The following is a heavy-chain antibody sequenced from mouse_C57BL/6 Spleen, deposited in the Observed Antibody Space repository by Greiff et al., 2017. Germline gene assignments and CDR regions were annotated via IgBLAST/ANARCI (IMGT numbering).Heavy chain of an antibody. J-gene: IGHJ4*01. CDR3: GRQCGAGDARDG. V-gene: IGHV2-6-1*01. D-gene: IGHD3-1*01. CDR1: GFSLTSYG. Sequence: VKLVESGPGLVAPSQSLSITCTVSGFSLTSYGVHWVRQPPGKGLEWLVVIWSDGSTTYNSALKSRLSISKDNSKSQVFLKMNSLQTDATAMYYWGRQCGAGDARDGWGQGGSVAVSS. CDR2: IWSDGST.